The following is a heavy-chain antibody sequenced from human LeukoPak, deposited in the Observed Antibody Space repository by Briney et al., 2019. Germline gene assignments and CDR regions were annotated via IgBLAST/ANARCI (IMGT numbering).Heavy chain of an antibody. CDR2: ISWNSGSI. J-gene: IGHJ4*02. D-gene: IGHD3-22*01. CDR3: AKVSYYDSSGYYQYYFDY. CDR1: GFTFSSYS. Sequence: PGGSLRLSCAASGFTFSSYSMNWVRQAPGKGLEWVSGISWNSGSIGYADSVKGRFTISRDNAKNSLYLQMNSLRAEDTALYYCAKVSYYDSSGYYQYYFDYWGQGTLVTVSS. V-gene: IGHV3-9*01.